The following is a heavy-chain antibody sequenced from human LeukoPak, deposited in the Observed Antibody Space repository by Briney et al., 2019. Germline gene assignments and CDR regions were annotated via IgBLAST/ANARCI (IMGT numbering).Heavy chain of an antibody. D-gene: IGHD4-17*01. CDR1: GASVSNFF. CDR3: ARDPAGDYGC. J-gene: IGHJ4*02. Sequence: SETLSLTCSVSGASVSNFFWSWIRQPPGKALEWIGYIHNSGTTKYNPSLKGRVSMSMDTSKNQFSLNVVSVSSTDTAVYYCARDPAGDYGCWGQGTLVTVSS. V-gene: IGHV4-59*02. CDR2: IHNSGTT.